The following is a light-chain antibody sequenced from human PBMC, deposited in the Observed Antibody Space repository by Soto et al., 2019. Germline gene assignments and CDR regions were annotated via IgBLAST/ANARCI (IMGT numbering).Light chain of an antibody. V-gene: IGLV7-46*01. CDR1: SGAVTRGHF. Sequence: QAVVTQEPSLTVSPGGTVTLTCGSSSGAVTRGHFPYWFQQKPGQAPMILIYDTASKHSWTPARFSGSLLGGKAALTLAGAQTDDEADYYCLLSYSGTNWVFGGGTQLTVL. J-gene: IGLJ3*02. CDR2: DTA. CDR3: LLSYSGTNWV.